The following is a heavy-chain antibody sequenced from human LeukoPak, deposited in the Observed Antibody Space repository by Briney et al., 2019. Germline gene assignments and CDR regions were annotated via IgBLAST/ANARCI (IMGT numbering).Heavy chain of an antibody. CDR3: ARVSVAGPFRTSRKFDY. D-gene: IGHD6-19*01. J-gene: IGHJ4*02. CDR2: ILQSGDT. CDR1: GFIFSNYA. V-gene: IGHV4-4*02. Sequence: GSLRLSCAASGFIFSNYAMSWVRQSPEMGLEWIGKILQSGDTNYNPSLKNRVTISVDKSKKRLSLKLNSVTAADTAVYYCARVSVAGPFRTSRKFDYWGQGTLVTVSS.